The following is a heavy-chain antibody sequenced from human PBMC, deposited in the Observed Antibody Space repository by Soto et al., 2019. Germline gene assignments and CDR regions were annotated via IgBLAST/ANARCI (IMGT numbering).Heavy chain of an antibody. V-gene: IGHV4-4*02. CDR3: ARVYMVRGTIIRYFDY. CDR2: IYHSGST. D-gene: IGHD3-10*01. CDR1: GCSISSTNW. J-gene: IGHJ4*02. Sequence: SETLSLTCAFSGCSISSTNWWSWVRQPTGKGLEWIGKIYHSGSTNYNPSLKSRVTISVDKSKNQFSLKLSSVTAADTAVYYCARVYMVRGTIIRYFDYWGQGTLVTVS.